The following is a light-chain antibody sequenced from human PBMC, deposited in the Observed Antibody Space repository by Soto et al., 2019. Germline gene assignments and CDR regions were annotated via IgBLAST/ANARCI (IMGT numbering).Light chain of an antibody. J-gene: IGKJ1*01. Sequence: ESVLTQSPATLSLSPGERATLSCRASQSVSSNFLAWYQQKPGQAPRLLIYDGSNRATGIPDRFSGSGSGTDFTHTISRLEPEDFAVYYCQQYDSSPRTFGQGTKVDIK. CDR2: DGS. CDR3: QQYDSSPRT. CDR1: QSVSSNF. V-gene: IGKV3-20*01.